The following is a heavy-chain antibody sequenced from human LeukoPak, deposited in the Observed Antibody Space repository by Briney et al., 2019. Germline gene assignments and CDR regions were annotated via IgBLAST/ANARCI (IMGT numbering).Heavy chain of an antibody. J-gene: IGHJ1*01. D-gene: IGHD6-19*01. CDR1: GFTFSSYA. CDR2: ISGSGGST. CDR3: ANGSGRQQWLVRFQH. V-gene: IGHV3-23*01. Sequence: GGSLRLSCAASGFTFSSYAMSWVRQAPGKGLEWVSAISGSGGSTYYADSVKGRFTISRDNSKNTLYLQMNSLRAEDTAVYYCANGSGRQQWLVRFQHWGQGTLVTVSS.